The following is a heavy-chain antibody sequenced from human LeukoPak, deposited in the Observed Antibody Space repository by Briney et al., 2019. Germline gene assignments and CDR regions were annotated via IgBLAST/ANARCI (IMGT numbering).Heavy chain of an antibody. CDR1: GFTFSSYG. CDR2: ISSSSSYI. J-gene: IGHJ4*02. V-gene: IGHV3-21*01. CDR3: ARARVSGGRGFGVVNIFDY. D-gene: IGHD3-3*01. Sequence: GGSLRLSCAASGFTFSSYGMSWVRQAPGKGLEWVSSISSSSSYIYYADSLKGRFTISRDNAKNSLFLQMNSLRAEDTAVYYCARARVSGGRGFGVVNIFDYWGQGTLVTVSS.